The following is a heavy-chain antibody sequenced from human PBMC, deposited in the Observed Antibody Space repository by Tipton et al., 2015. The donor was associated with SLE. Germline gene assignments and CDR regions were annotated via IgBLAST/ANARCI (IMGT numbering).Heavy chain of an antibody. V-gene: IGHV4-34*01. CDR2: INHSGST. Sequence: LRLSCAVYGGSFSGYYWSWIRQPPGKGLEWIGEINHSGSTNYNPSLKSRVTISVDTSKNQFTLKLSSVTAADTAVYYCARGRSSWDDWGQGTLVTVSS. CDR3: ARGRSSWDD. J-gene: IGHJ4*02. CDR1: GGSFSGYY. D-gene: IGHD6-13*01.